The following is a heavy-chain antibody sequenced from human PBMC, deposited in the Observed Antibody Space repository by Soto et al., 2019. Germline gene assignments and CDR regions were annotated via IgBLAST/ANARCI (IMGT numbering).Heavy chain of an antibody. J-gene: IGHJ5*02. V-gene: IGHV1-69*11. CDR2: IIPILGTA. CDR1: GGTFSSYA. D-gene: IGHD3-22*01. CDR3: ARDRGPSSGYYPYWFDP. Sequence: QVQLVQSGAEVKKPGSSVKVSCKASGGTFSSYAITWVRQAPGQGLEWMGGIIPILGTANYAQKFQGRVTITADDSTSTAYRELSSLRSEDTAVYYCARDRGPSSGYYPYWFDPWGQGTLVTVSS.